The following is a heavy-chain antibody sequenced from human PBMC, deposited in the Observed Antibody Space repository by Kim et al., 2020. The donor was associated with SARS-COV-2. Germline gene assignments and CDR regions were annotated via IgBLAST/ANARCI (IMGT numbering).Heavy chain of an antibody. V-gene: IGHV5-51*01. J-gene: IGHJ4*02. D-gene: IGHD5-12*01. Sequence: PSFQGQVTISADKSISTAYLQWSSLKALDTAMYYCARPGGDGYNYGFDYWGQGTLVTVSS. CDR3: ARPGGDGYNYGFDY.